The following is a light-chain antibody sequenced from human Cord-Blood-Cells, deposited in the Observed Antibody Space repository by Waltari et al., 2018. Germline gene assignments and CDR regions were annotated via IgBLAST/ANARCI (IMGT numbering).Light chain of an antibody. Sequence: QSALTQPASVSGSPGQSITISCTGTSSDVGGYNFVSWYQQHPGKAPKLMIYDVSKRARGVCNRFSGSKSGNTASLSISGLQAEDEADYYCCSYAGSSTLVFGGGTKLTVL. CDR3: CSYAGSSTLV. V-gene: IGLV2-23*02. CDR2: DVS. J-gene: IGLJ3*02. CDR1: SSDVGGYNF.